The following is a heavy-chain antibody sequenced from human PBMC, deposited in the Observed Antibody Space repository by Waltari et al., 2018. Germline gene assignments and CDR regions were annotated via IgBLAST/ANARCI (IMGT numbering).Heavy chain of an antibody. CDR1: GGTFSSYA. CDR3: ARGGYCSGGSCPGDYYYMDV. J-gene: IGHJ6*03. D-gene: IGHD2-15*01. V-gene: IGHV1-69*04. Sequence: QVQLVQSGAAVKKPGSSVKVSCKASGGTFSSYAISWVRQAPGQGLGWMGGIIPILGIANYAQKFQGRVTITADESTSTAYMGLSSLRSEDTAVYYCARGGYCSGGSCPGDYYYMDVWGKGTTVTVSS. CDR2: IIPILGIA.